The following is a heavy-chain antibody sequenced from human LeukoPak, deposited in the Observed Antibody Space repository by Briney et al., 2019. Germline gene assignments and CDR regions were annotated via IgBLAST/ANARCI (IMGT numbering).Heavy chain of an antibody. CDR1: GISVESNY. CDR3: ARESPTSGIDS. J-gene: IGHJ5*01. CDR2: IYKNGKE. Sequence: PGGSLRLSCSASGISVESNYMSWVRQAPGKGLEWVSLIYKNGKEYYAESAKGRFSISRDISKNSLDLRMNRLRGDDTAVYYCARESPTSGIDSWGQGTLVIVSS. D-gene: IGHD2-15*01. V-gene: IGHV3-53*01.